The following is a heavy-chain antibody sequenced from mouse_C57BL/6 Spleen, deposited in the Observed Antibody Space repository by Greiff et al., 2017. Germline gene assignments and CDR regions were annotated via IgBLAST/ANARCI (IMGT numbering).Heavy chain of an antibody. D-gene: IGHD1-1*01. V-gene: IGHV1-4*01. CDR3: ARSRTVVADNYAMDY. J-gene: IGHJ4*01. CDR2: INPSSGYT. Sequence: QVQLQQSGAELARPGASVKMSCKASGYTFTSYTMHWVKQRPGQGLEWIGYINPSSGYTKYNQKFKDKATLTADKSSSTAYMQLSSLQSEDSAVYYCARSRTVVADNYAMDYWGQGTSVTVSS. CDR1: GYTFTSYT.